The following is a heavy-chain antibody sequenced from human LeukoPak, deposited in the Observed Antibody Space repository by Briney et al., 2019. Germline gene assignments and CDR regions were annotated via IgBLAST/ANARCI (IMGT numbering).Heavy chain of an antibody. CDR3: AREILYDSTGYYL. Sequence: PSETLSLTCTVSGGSISPYYWSWIRQPPGKGLEWIGSIYYSGSTYYNPSLKSRVTISIDTSKIQFSLRLRSVTAADTAVYYCAREILYDSTGYYLWGQGTVVTVSS. D-gene: IGHD3-22*01. V-gene: IGHV4-59*12. J-gene: IGHJ4*02. CDR1: GGSISPYY. CDR2: IYYSGST.